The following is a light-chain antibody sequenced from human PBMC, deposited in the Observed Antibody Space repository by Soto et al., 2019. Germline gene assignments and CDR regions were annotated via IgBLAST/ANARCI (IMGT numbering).Light chain of an antibody. CDR3: LQRYNWPRYT. CDR1: QSVSRY. CDR2: DAS. Sequence: EIVLTQSPATLSLSPGERANLSCRASQSVSRYLAWYQQKPGQAPRLLIYDASNRSTGIPDRFSGSGSGTDFTLTISSLEPEDFAVYYCLQRYNWPRYTFGQGTKLEI. J-gene: IGKJ2*01. V-gene: IGKV3-11*01.